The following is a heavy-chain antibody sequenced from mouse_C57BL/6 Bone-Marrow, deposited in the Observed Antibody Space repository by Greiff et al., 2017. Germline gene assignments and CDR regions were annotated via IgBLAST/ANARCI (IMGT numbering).Heavy chain of an antibody. CDR2: IYPGSGST. Sequence: VQLQQPGAELVKPGASVKMSCKASGYTFTSYWITWVKQRPGQGLEWIGDIYPGSGSTNYNEKFKSKATLTVDTSSSTAFMQLSSLTSEDSAVYYCARPYSSNYWYFDVWGTGTTVTVSS. V-gene: IGHV1-55*01. D-gene: IGHD2-5*01. J-gene: IGHJ1*03. CDR1: GYTFTSYW. CDR3: ARPYSSNYWYFDV.